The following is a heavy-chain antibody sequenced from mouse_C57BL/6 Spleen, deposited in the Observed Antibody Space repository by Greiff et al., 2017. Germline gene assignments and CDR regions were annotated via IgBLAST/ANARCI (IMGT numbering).Heavy chain of an antibody. CDR2: IYPGSGST. V-gene: IGHV1-55*01. D-gene: IGHD1-1*01. CDR3: ARNEPLDYYGSSDGGFAY. Sequence: VQLQEPGAELVKPGASVKMSCKASGYTFTSYWITWVKQRPGQGLEWIGDIYPGSGSTNYNEKFKGKPTLTADTSSSTAYMQLSSLTSEASAVYYWARNEPLDYYGSSDGGFAYWGQGTLVTVS. CDR1: GYTFTSYW. J-gene: IGHJ3*01.